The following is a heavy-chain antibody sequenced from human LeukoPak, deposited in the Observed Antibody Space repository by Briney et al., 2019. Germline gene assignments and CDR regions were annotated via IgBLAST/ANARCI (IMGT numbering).Heavy chain of an antibody. CDR3: ARGERYSSSQFDY. CDR2: VNSDGSST. J-gene: IGHJ4*02. CDR1: GFTLSSYW. V-gene: IGHV3-74*01. Sequence: PGGSLRLSCAASGFTLSSYWMYWVRQAPGKGLVWVSCVNSDGSSTSYADSVKGRFTISRDNAKNTLYLQMNSLRVEDTAVYYCARGERYSSSQFDYWGQRTLVTVSS. D-gene: IGHD6-13*01.